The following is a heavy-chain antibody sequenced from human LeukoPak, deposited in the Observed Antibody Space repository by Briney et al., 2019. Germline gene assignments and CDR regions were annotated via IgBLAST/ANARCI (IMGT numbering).Heavy chain of an antibody. D-gene: IGHD6-13*01. J-gene: IGHJ4*02. V-gene: IGHV3-30-3*01. CDR1: GFIFSNFV. CDR3: ARGAHRAAAGNFDC. CDR2: ITSDGGSK. Sequence: PGRSLRLSCAASGFIFSNFVMHWVRQPPGEGLERVGVITSDGGSKYYADSVKGRFTISRDNSENTLYLQINSVRAEDTAVYYCARGAHRAAAGNFDCWGQGTLVTVSS.